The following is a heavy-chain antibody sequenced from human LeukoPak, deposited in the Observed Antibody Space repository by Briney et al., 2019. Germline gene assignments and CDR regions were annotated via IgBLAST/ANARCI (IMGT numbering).Heavy chain of an antibody. V-gene: IGHV3-23*01. J-gene: IGHJ4*02. D-gene: IGHD6-6*01. Sequence: GGSLRLSCAASGFTFSRYAMSWVRQAPRKGLEWVSAISGSGSSTYYADSVKGRFTISRDNAKNTLYLQMNSLRAEDTAVYYCVRVHSNSWGFDYWGQGTLVTVSS. CDR2: ISGSGSST. CDR1: GFTFSRYA. CDR3: VRVHSNSWGFDY.